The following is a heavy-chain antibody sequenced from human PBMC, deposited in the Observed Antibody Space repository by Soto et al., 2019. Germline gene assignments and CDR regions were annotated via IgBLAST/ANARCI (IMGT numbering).Heavy chain of an antibody. CDR2: IYYSGST. Sequence: QVQLQESGPGLVKPSQTLSLTCTVSGGSISSGGYSWRWIRQHPGKGLEWIGYIYYSGSTYYNPSLKSRVTIAVDTSKNQCALKLSSVTAADTAVYYCARALYYERYFDLWGRGTLVTVSS. CDR1: GGSISSGGYS. V-gene: IGHV4-31*03. CDR3: ARALYYERYFDL. J-gene: IGHJ2*01. D-gene: IGHD3-22*01.